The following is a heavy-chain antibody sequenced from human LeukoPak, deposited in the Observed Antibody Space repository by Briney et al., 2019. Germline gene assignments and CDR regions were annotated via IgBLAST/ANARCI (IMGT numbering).Heavy chain of an antibody. CDR2: VSFDGSNK. J-gene: IGHJ6*02. V-gene: IGHV3-30*18. CDR1: GFTFSNYG. CDR3: AKDIGYCSGGSCYHYYYGMDV. Sequence: PGGSLRLSCAASGFTFSNYGMHWVRQAPGRGLEWVAVVSFDGSNKYYADSVKGRFTISRDNSENTLYLQMNSLRAEDTAVYYCAKDIGYCSGGSCYHYYYGMDVWGQGTTVTVSS. D-gene: IGHD2-15*01.